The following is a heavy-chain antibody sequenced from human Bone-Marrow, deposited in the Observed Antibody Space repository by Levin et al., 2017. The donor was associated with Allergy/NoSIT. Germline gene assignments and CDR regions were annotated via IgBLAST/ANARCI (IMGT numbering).Heavy chain of an antibody. Sequence: GGSLRLSCAASGFTFSSYGMHWVRQAPGKGLEWVAVISYDGSNKYYADSVKGRFTISRDNSKNTLYLQMNSLRAEDTAVYYCAKDRQQQLVRDAFDIWGQGTMVTVSS. CDR2: ISYDGSNK. CDR1: GFTFSSYG. V-gene: IGHV3-30*18. J-gene: IGHJ3*02. D-gene: IGHD6-13*01. CDR3: AKDRQQQLVRDAFDI.